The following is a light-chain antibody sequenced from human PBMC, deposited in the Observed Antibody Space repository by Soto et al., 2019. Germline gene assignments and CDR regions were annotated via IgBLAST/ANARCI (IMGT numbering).Light chain of an antibody. CDR3: QQSYSPPPIT. CDR2: AAS. V-gene: IGKV1-39*01. CDR1: QSIGRF. J-gene: IGKJ5*01. Sequence: DIQMTQSPSSLSASVGDRVTITCRASQSIGRFLNWYQQKPGKAPALLIYAASSLQSGVPSRFSGSGSGTDFTLTIRRLQPEDFATYYCQQSYSPPPITFGQGTRLEIK.